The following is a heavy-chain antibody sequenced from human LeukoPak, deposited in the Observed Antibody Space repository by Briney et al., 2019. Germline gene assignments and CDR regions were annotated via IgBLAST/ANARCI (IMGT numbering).Heavy chain of an antibody. V-gene: IGHV3-43*02. CDR3: ATWAFYHSLDV. D-gene: IGHD1-26*01. CDR1: GFTFGSYA. Sequence: PGGSLRLSCAASGFTFGSYAMYWVRQAPGKGLEWVSLINKDGSATYYADSVKGRFTISRDNSKNSLYLQMNSLRSEDTALYYCATWAFYHSLDVWGQGTTVTVSS. J-gene: IGHJ6*02. CDR2: INKDGSAT.